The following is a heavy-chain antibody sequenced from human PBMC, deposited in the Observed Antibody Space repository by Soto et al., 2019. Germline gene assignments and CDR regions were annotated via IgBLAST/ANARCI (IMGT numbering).Heavy chain of an antibody. CDR3: ATSQRITIFGVAPHPERFDP. J-gene: IGHJ5*02. Sequence: QVQLQESGPGLVKPSQTLSLTCTVSGGSISSGDYYWSWIRQPPGKGLEWIGYIYYSGSTYYNPSLKSRVTISVDTSKNQFSLKLSSVTAADTAVYYCATSQRITIFGVAPHPERFDPWGQGTLVTVSS. D-gene: IGHD3-3*01. V-gene: IGHV4-30-4*01. CDR2: IYYSGST. CDR1: GGSISSGDYY.